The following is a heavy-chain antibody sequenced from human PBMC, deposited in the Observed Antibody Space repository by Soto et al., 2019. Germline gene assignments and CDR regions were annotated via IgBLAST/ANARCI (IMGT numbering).Heavy chain of an antibody. Sequence: SETLSLTCTVSGGSISSYYWSWIRQPPGKGLEWIGYIYYSGSTNYNPSLKSRVTISVDTSKNQFSLKLSSVTAADTAVYYCARDSAAGYGGRFDPWGQGTLVTVSS. CDR3: ARDSAAGYGGRFDP. V-gene: IGHV4-59*01. CDR1: GGSISSYY. D-gene: IGHD5-18*01. J-gene: IGHJ5*02. CDR2: IYYSGST.